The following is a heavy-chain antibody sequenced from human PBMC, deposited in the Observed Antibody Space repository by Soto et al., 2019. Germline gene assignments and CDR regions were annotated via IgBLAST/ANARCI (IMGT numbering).Heavy chain of an antibody. V-gene: IGHV3-48*02. Sequence: EVQLVESGGGLVQPGGSLRLSCAASGFTFSSYSMNWVRQAPGKGLEWVSYISSSSSTIYYADSVKGRFTISRDNAKNSLYPKMNNLRDEDTAVYYCAREGGSLNWFDPWGQGTLVTVSS. CDR3: AREGGSLNWFDP. CDR2: ISSSSSTI. D-gene: IGHD1-26*01. CDR1: GFTFSSYS. J-gene: IGHJ5*02.